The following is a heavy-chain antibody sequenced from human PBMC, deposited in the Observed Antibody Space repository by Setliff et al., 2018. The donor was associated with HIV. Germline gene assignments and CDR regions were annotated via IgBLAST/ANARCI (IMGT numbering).Heavy chain of an antibody. CDR1: RRTFSEDA. CDR2: IIHILGTA. Sequence: WASVKVSCKTSRRTFSEDAINWVRQAPGEGLEWVGGIIHILGTADYAEKFQGRVTITADEPRSTVYLEVSNLRSEDTAVYYCAKAVRGYGSTYYNYYYMDVWGKGTTVTVSS. V-gene: IGHV1-69*13. D-gene: IGHD3-10*01. CDR3: AKAVRGYGSTYYNYYYMDV. J-gene: IGHJ6*03.